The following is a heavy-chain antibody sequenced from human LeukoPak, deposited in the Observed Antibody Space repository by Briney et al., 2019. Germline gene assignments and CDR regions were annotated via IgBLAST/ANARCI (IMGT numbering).Heavy chain of an antibody. CDR2: TYYRSKWYN. J-gene: IGHJ4*02. Sequence: SQTLSLTCAISGDTVSSDGAAWNWFRQSPSRGLEWLGRTYYRSKWYNDYAVSVKSRVTINPDTSKNQFSLQLNSVTPDDIAVYYCARAINWGIHDYWGQGTLVTVSS. V-gene: IGHV6-1*01. CDR3: ARAINWGIHDY. CDR1: GDTVSSDGAA. D-gene: IGHD3-16*01.